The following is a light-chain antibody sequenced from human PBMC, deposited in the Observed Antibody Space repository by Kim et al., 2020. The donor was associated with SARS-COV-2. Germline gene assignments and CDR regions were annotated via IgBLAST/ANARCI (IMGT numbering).Light chain of an antibody. CDR2: GAS. CDR3: QQYSDGPRT. CDR1: QSVSTQ. J-gene: IGKJ1*01. V-gene: IGKV3-15*01. Sequence: EIVMTQSPATLSASPGERVTLSCRASQSVSTQLVWYRQKRGQPLRILISGASTRATGIPARFSGGGSGTEFTLTISSLQSEDFAVYYCQQYSDGPRTFGRGTKVDIK.